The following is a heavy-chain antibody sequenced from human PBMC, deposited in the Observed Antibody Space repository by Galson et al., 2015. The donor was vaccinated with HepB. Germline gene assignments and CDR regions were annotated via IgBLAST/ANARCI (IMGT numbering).Heavy chain of an antibody. Sequence: SVKVSCKASGYTFTSYAMHWVRQAPGQRLEWMGWINAGNGNTKYSQKFQGRVTITRDTSASTAYMELSSLRSEDTAVYYCARDASIRKETPFGYWGQGTLVTVSS. CDR3: ARDASIRKETPFGY. D-gene: IGHD2-21*01. J-gene: IGHJ4*02. CDR1: GYTFTSYA. CDR2: INAGNGNT. V-gene: IGHV1-3*01.